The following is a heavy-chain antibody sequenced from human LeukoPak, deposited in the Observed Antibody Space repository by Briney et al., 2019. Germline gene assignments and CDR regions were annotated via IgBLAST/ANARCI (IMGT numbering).Heavy chain of an antibody. J-gene: IGHJ4*02. CDR1: GFTFSSYS. Sequence: PGGSLRLSCAASGFTFSSYSMNWVRQAPGKGLEWVSSISSSSSYIYYADSVKGRFTISRDNAKNSLYLQTNSLRAEDTAVYYCARKWRAIDYWGQGTLVTVSS. V-gene: IGHV3-21*01. CDR2: ISSSSSYI. D-gene: IGHD2-8*01. CDR3: ARKWRAIDY.